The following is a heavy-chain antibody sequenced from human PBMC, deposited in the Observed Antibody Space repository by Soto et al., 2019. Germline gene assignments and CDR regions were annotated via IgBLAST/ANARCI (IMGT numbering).Heavy chain of an antibody. Sequence: GASVKVSCKASGGTFSSYAISWVRQAPGQGLEWMGGIIPIFGTANYAQKFQGRVTITADESTSTAYMELSSLRSEDTAVYYCARFLVVTPVLSAFDIWGQGTMVTVS. J-gene: IGHJ3*02. CDR2: IIPIFGTA. CDR1: GGTFSSYA. CDR3: ARFLVVTPVLSAFDI. D-gene: IGHD3-22*01. V-gene: IGHV1-69*13.